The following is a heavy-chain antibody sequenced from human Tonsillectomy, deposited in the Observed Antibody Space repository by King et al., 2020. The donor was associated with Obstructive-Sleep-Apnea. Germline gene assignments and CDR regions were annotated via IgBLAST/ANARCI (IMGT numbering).Heavy chain of an antibody. Sequence: VQLVESGGGLVQPGRSLRLSCAASGFTFDDYAMHWVRQVPGKGLEWVSFISWSSSNIGYADSVKGRFTISRDNAKNSLYLQMNSLRAEDTAFYYCAKDLGPDGYNYGGFRFDYWGQGTLVTVSS. CDR2: ISWSSSNI. V-gene: IGHV3-9*01. CDR3: AKDLGPDGYNYGGFRFDY. D-gene: IGHD5-24*01. CDR1: GFTFDDYA. J-gene: IGHJ4*02.